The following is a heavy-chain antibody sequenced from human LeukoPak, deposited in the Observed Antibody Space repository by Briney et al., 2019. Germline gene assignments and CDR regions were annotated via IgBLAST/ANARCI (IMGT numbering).Heavy chain of an antibody. CDR3: ARPRSAYYDSSGYDL. Sequence: ASVKVSCKASGYTFTSYDINWVRQASGQGPEWMGWMDPNSGDTGYAQKFQGRVTMTRSTTTSTAYMELSSLRSEDTAVYFCARPRSAYYDSSGYDLWGQGTLVTVSS. D-gene: IGHD3-22*01. CDR2: MDPNSGDT. V-gene: IGHV1-8*01. J-gene: IGHJ4*02. CDR1: GYTFTSYD.